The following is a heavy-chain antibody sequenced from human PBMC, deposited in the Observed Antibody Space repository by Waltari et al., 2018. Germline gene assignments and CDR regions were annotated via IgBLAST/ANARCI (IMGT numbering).Heavy chain of an antibody. CDR2: IYPGDANT. D-gene: IGHD3-10*01. J-gene: IGHJ3*02. Sequence: EVQLVQSGAEVKEPGESLKISCKASGYSFTNYWIGWVRQMPEKGLEWMGSIYPGDANTRHGPSVQGQVTISADKAISTAYLQWSSLKASDTAMYYCARHGCTTINCPGAFDISGQGTMVTVSS. V-gene: IGHV5-51*01. CDR1: GYSFTNYW. CDR3: ARHGCTTINCPGAFDI.